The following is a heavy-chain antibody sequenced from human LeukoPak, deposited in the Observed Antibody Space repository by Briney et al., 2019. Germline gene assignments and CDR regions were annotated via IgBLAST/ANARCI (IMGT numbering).Heavy chain of an antibody. Sequence: SETLSLTCAVYGGSFSGYYWSWIRQPPGKGLEWIGEINHSGSTNYNPSLKSRVTISVDTSKNQFSLKLGSVTAADTAVYYCARGAGVKPADYWGQGTLVTVSS. J-gene: IGHJ4*02. D-gene: IGHD4/OR15-4a*01. CDR3: ARGAGVKPADY. CDR1: GGSFSGYY. V-gene: IGHV4-34*01. CDR2: INHSGST.